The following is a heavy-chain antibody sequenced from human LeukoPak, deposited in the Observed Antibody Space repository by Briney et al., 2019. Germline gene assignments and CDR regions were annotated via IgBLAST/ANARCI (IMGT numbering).Heavy chain of an antibody. V-gene: IGHV4-59*08. CDR2: IYGSGST. D-gene: IGHD6-19*01. CDR1: GDSLSSHY. J-gene: IGHJ4*02. CDR3: ARNVGWYSHDS. Sequence: SETLSLTCTVSGDSLSSHYWSWIRQPPGKGLEWIGYIYGSGSTHYDPSLRSRVTISEDTSKNQFSLKLTSVTAADTAVYYCARNVGWYSHDSWGQGTLVTVST.